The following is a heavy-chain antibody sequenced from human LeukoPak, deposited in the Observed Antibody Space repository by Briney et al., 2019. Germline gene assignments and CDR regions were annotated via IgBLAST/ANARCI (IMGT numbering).Heavy chain of an antibody. CDR2: SKWSGDTT. D-gene: IGHD3-9*01. Sequence: PGGSLRLSCAASGFTFSSYGMSWVRQAPGKGLEWVSGSKWSGDTTGYADSVRGRFTISRDNAKNSLSLQMSSLRAEDTALYYCAKDHVHNYDILTGYYGSGPYYFDYWGQGTLVTVSS. V-gene: IGHV3-20*04. CDR3: AKDHVHNYDILTGYYGSGPYYFDY. CDR1: GFTFSSYG. J-gene: IGHJ4*02.